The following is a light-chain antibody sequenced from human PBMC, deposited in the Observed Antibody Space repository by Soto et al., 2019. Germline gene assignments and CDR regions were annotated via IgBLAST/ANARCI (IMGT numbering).Light chain of an antibody. CDR1: QSISTY. Sequence: IQMTQSPSSLSASVGDRVTITCRASQSISTYVNWYQQKPGKAPKLLIYASSSLQSGVPSRFSGSGSGTHFTLTINSLQPEDFATYYCQQSFSTPRTLGPGTRVE. CDR2: ASS. CDR3: QQSFSTPRT. J-gene: IGKJ1*01. V-gene: IGKV1-39*01.